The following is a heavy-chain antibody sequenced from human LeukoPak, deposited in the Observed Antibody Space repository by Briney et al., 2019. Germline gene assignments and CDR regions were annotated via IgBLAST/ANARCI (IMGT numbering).Heavy chain of an antibody. J-gene: IGHJ3*02. Sequence: GSLRLSCAASGFTFSSYWMSWVRQAPGKGLEWVANIKQDGSEKYYVDSVKGRFTISRDNAKNSLYLQMNSLRAEDTAVYYCARALITPLGADAFDIWGQGTMVTVSS. V-gene: IGHV3-7*01. CDR3: ARALITPLGADAFDI. D-gene: IGHD3-3*01. CDR2: IKQDGSEK. CDR1: GFTFSSYW.